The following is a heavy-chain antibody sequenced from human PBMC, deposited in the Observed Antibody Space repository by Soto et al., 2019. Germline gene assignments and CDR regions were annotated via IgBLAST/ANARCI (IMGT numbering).Heavy chain of an antibody. CDR2: IYHSGST. D-gene: IGHD3-3*01. CDR1: GYSISSGYY. V-gene: IGHV4-38-2*02. J-gene: IGHJ5*02. CDR3: ARDRGRFFEWLALGSFDP. Sequence: SETLSLTCAVSGYSISSGYYWGWIRQPPGKGLEWIGSIYHSGSTYYNPSLKSRVTISVDTSKNQFSLKLSSVTAADTAVYYCARDRGRFFEWLALGSFDPWGQGTLVTVSS.